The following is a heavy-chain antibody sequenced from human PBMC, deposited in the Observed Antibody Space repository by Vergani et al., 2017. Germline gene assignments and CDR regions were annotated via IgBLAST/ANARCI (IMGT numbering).Heavy chain of an antibody. J-gene: IGHJ4*02. D-gene: IGHD3-9*01. V-gene: IGHV1-46*03. CDR3: AREPPLTGFFDY. Sequence: QLQSGAEVGKPGASVKISCKASGYTFTAYYIHWVRQAPEQGLEWVGVISPDGFSTFYAQKFQGRVTITRDTSTSTVYVEVTSLRSDDTAVYYCAREPPLTGFFDYWGQGTLVTVSS. CDR2: ISPDGFST. CDR1: GYTFTAYY.